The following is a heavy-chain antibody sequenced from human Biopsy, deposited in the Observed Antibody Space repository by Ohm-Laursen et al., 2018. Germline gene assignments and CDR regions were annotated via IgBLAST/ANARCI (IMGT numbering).Heavy chain of an antibody. CDR2: IYFTGRT. CDR3: ASAGYNPDWNFDL. Sequence: SQTLSLTCTVSGGPIDSYYWSWIRQPPGKALEWIGYIYFTGRTSYNPSLKSRVTMSVNTSKKQFSLRLSSVTAADTAVCYCASAGYNPDWNFDLWGRGIRVTVSS. D-gene: IGHD5-24*01. CDR1: GGPIDSYY. V-gene: IGHV4-59*12. J-gene: IGHJ2*01.